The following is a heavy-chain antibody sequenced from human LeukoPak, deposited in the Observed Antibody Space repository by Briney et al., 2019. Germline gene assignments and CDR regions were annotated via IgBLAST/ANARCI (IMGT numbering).Heavy chain of an antibody. CDR1: GYTFTGYY. CDR3: ARDRGYSSFDY. J-gene: IGHJ4*02. D-gene: IGHD6-13*01. V-gene: IGHV1-2*04. Sequence: ASVKVSCKASGYTFTGYYMHWVRQAPGQGPEWMGWINPNSGGTNYAQKFQGWVTLSRDTSVSTAYMEVSRLRSDDTAVYYCARDRGYSSFDYWGQGTLVTVSS. CDR2: INPNSGGT.